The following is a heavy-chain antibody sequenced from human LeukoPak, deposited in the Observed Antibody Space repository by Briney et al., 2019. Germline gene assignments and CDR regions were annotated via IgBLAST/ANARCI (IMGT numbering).Heavy chain of an antibody. J-gene: IGHJ4*02. CDR3: MSIYYGY. CDR1: GFTFSNAW. CDR2: IKSKTDGGTT. V-gene: IGHV3-15*01. Sequence: GGSLRLSCAASGFTFSNAWMTWVRQAPGKGLEWVGRIKSKTDGGTTEYAAPVKGRFTISRDDSKNALYLEMNSLKTEDTAVYYCMSIYYGYWGQGTLVTVSS. D-gene: IGHD3-10*01.